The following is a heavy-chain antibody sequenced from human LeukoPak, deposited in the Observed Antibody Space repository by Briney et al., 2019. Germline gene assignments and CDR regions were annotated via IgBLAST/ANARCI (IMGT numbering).Heavy chain of an antibody. J-gene: IGHJ4*02. CDR2: ISANSEIT. CDR3: TKVVPHFDFWSGPWDY. CDR1: GFSITYYA. Sequence: PGGSLRLSCAASGFSITYYALGWVRQAPGRGLEWVSSISANSEITDFADSVRGRFTISRDNSKNTLYLQMNSLRAEDTAIYYCTKVVPHFDFWSGPWDYWGQGTLVTVSS. V-gene: IGHV3-23*01. D-gene: IGHD3-3*01.